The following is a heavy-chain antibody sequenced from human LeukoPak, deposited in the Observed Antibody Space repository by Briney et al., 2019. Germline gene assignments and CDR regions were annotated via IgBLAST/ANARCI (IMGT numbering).Heavy chain of an antibody. CDR2: INPNSGDT. Sequence: ASVKVSCKASGYTFTDYYMHWVRQAPGQGLEWMGWINPNSGDTNYAQKFQGRVTMTRDTSISTAYMELSRLRSDDTAVYYCARADNWNDGNFDYWGQGTLVTVSS. CDR1: GYTFTDYY. D-gene: IGHD1-1*01. J-gene: IGHJ4*02. V-gene: IGHV1-2*02. CDR3: ARADNWNDGNFDY.